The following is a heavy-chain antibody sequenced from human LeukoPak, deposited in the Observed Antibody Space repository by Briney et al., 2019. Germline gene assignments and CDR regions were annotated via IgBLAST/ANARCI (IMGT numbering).Heavy chain of an antibody. V-gene: IGHV4-59*01. D-gene: IGHD6-19*01. CDR3: ARETAVAGQSFDY. CDR1: GGSISSYY. J-gene: IGHJ4*02. Sequence: SETLSLTCTVSGGSISSYYWSWIRQPPGKGLEWIGYIYYSGSTNYNPSLKSRVTISVDTSKNQFSLKLSSVTAADTAVYYCARETAVAGQSFDYWGQGTLVTVSS. CDR2: IYYSGST.